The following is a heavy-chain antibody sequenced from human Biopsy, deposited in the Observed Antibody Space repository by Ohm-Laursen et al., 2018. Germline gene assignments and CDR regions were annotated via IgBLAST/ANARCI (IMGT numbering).Heavy chain of an antibody. V-gene: IGHV3-11*01. D-gene: IGHD1-1*01. CDR2: ISPSSTTI. CDR1: GFTFTDYD. CDR3: ARNVRLEMTDHSGVTTYSRYFAMDA. Sequence: SLRLSCSASGFTFTDYDISWVRHVPGPGLEWLAIISPSSTTIYYADSVRGRFFISRDDAKNSVSLEMSSLRADDTALYFCARNVRLEMTDHSGVTTYSRYFAMDAWGRGTTVTVSS. J-gene: IGHJ6*02.